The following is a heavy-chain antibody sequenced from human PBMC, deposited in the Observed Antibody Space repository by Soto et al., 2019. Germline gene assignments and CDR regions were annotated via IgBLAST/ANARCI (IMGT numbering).Heavy chain of an antibody. V-gene: IGHV3-23*01. CDR3: AKALITMIVVVTGDAFDI. CDR1: GFTFSSYA. D-gene: IGHD3-22*01. CDR2: ISGSGGST. J-gene: IGHJ3*02. Sequence: PGGSLRLCCAASGFTFSSYAMSWVRQAPGKGPEWVSAISGSGGSTYYADSVKGRFTISRDNSKNTLYLQMNSLRAEDTAVYYCAKALITMIVVVTGDAFDIWGQGTMVTVSS.